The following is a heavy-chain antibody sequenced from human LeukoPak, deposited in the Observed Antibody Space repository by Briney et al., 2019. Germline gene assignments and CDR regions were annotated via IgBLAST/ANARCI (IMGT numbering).Heavy chain of an antibody. CDR2: IYYSGST. D-gene: IGHD3-16*01. CDR1: GGSISSYY. CDR3: ARGAPSLDYYYYGMDV. V-gene: IGHV4-59*01. J-gene: IGHJ6*02. Sequence: SETLSPTCTVSGGSISSYYWSWIRQPPGKGLEWIGYIYYSGSTNYNPSLKSRVTISVDTSKNQFSLKLSSVTAADTAVYYCARGAPSLDYYYYGMDVWGQGTTVTVSS.